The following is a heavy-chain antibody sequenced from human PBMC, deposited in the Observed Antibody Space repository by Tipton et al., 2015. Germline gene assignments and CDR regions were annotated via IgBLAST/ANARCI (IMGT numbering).Heavy chain of an antibody. CDR1: AYSISSDYY. Sequence: TLSLTCAVSAYSISSDYYWGWIRQPPGKGLEWIGSISHSGNTYYNPSLKSRVTMSRDTSKNQFSLKLTSVTAADTAVYYCARGWEHDNGDHFDYWGHGILVTVSS. V-gene: IGHV4-38-2*01. CDR3: ARGWEHDNGDHFDY. D-gene: IGHD4-17*01. CDR2: ISHSGNT. J-gene: IGHJ4*01.